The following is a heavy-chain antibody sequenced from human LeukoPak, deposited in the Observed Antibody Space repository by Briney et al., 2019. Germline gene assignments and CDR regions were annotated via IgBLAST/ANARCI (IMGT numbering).Heavy chain of an antibody. J-gene: IGHJ6*02. CDR1: GFTFSSYW. CDR3: ARDRGYYYGSGSYYQGLYGMDV. D-gene: IGHD3-10*01. Sequence: GGSLRLSCAASGFTFSSYWMSWVRQAPGKGLEWVANIKQDGSEKYYVDSVKGRFTISRDNAKNSLYLQMNSLRAEDTAVYYCARDRGYYYGSGSYYQGLYGMDVWGQGTTVTVSS. V-gene: IGHV3-7*03. CDR2: IKQDGSEK.